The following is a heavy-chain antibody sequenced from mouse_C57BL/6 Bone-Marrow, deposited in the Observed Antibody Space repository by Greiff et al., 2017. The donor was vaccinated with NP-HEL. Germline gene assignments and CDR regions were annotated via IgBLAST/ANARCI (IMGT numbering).Heavy chain of an antibody. D-gene: IGHD2-1*01. CDR3: GYGNYGAMDY. CDR1: GYTFTDYY. V-gene: IGHV1-19*01. CDR2: INPYNGGT. Sequence: EVKLMESGPVLVKPGASVKMSCKASGYTFTDYYMNWVKQSHGKSLEWIGVINPYNGGTSYNQKFKGKATLTVDKSSSTAYMELNSLTSEDSAVYYCGYGNYGAMDYWGQGTSVTVSS. J-gene: IGHJ4*01.